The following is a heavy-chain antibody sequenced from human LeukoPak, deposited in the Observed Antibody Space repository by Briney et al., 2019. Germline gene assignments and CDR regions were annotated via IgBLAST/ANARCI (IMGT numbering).Heavy chain of an antibody. J-gene: IGHJ4*02. V-gene: IGHV3-23*01. CDR2: ISGSGSST. D-gene: IGHD3-10*01. CDR1: GFTLSSYG. CDR3: AKAVIPGSYFDY. Sequence: GGSLRLSCAASGFTLSSYGMSWVRQAPGKGLEWVSAISGSGSSTYYADSGKGRFTISRDNSKNTLYLQINSLRAEDTAVYYCAKAVIPGSYFDYWGQGTLVTVSS.